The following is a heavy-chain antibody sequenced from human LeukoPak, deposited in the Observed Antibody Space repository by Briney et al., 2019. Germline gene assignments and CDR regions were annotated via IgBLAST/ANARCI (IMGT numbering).Heavy chain of an antibody. D-gene: IGHD7-27*01. V-gene: IGHV4-39*01. J-gene: IGHJ4*02. CDR1: GASINSSSYS. CDR2: IYHSGST. CDR3: ARPYKNWGFVY. Sequence: SETLSLTCTVSGASINSSSYSWGWIRQPPGKGLEWIGSIYHSGSTYYNPSLKSRVTISVDTSKNQLSLKLNSVTAADTALYYCARPYKNWGFVYWGQGTLVTVSS.